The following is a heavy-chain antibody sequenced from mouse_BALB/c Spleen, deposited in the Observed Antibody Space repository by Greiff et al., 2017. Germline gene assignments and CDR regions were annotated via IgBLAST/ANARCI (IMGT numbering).Heavy chain of an antibody. CDR2: INPSSGYT. D-gene: IGHD2-2*01. V-gene: IGHV1-4*02. Sequence: QVQLKESAAELARPGASVKMSCKASGYTFTSYTMHWVKQRPGQGLEWIGYINPSSGYTEYNQKFKDKTTLTADKSSSTAYMQLGSLTSEDSAVYYCANYGYDLYYFDYWGQGTTLTVSS. J-gene: IGHJ2*01. CDR3: ANYGYDLYYFDY. CDR1: GYTFTSYT.